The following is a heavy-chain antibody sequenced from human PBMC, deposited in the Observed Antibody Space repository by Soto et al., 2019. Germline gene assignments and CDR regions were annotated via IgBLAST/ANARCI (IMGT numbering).Heavy chain of an antibody. CDR1: GFTFSSYS. J-gene: IGHJ6*03. CDR2: ISSSSSYT. CDR3: AREGRITMVRGVLFNYMDV. V-gene: IGHV3-21*01. D-gene: IGHD3-10*01. Sequence: GGSLRLSCAASGFTFSSYSMNWVRQAPGKGLEWVSSISSSSSYTYYADSVKGRFTISRDNAKNSLYLQMNSLRAEDTAVYYCAREGRITMVRGVLFNYMDVWGKGTTVTVSS.